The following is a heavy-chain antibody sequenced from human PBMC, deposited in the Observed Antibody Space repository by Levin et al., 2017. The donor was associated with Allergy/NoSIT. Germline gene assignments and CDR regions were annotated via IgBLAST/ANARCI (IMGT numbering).Heavy chain of an antibody. Sequence: ASVKVSCKASGYTFTGYYMHWVRQAPGQGLEWMGWINPNSGGTNYAQKFQGRVTMTRDTSISTAYMELSRLRSDDTAVYYCARVREKGIAAAGKYVDYYYYGMDVWGQGTTVTVSS. V-gene: IGHV1-2*02. J-gene: IGHJ6*02. D-gene: IGHD6-13*01. CDR1: GYTFTGYY. CDR2: INPNSGGT. CDR3: ARVREKGIAAAGKYVDYYYYGMDV.